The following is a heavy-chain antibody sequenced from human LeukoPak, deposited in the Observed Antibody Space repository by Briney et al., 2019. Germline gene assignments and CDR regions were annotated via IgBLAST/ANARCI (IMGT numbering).Heavy chain of an antibody. D-gene: IGHD3-10*01. V-gene: IGHV4-59*01. CDR3: ARALYYGSGQPWGY. J-gene: IGHJ4*02. CDR2: IYYSGST. CDR1: GGSISSYY. Sequence: SETLSLTCTVSGGSISSYYWSWIRQPPGKGLEWIGYIYYSGSTNYNPSLKSRVTISVDTSKNQFSLKLSSVTAADTAVYYCARALYYGSGQPWGYWGQGTLVTVSS.